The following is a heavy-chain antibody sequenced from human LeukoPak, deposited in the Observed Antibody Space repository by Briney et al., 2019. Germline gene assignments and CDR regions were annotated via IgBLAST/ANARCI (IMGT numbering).Heavy chain of an antibody. Sequence: ASVKVSCKASGGTFSSYAISWVRQAPGQGLEWMGGFDPEDGETIYAQKFQGRVTMTEDTSTDTAYMELSSLRSEDTAVYYCATVASTPGLGYYDSSGYLYYFDYWGQGTLVTVSS. D-gene: IGHD3-22*01. CDR2: FDPEDGET. CDR3: ATVASTPGLGYYDSSGYLYYFDY. V-gene: IGHV1-24*01. J-gene: IGHJ4*02. CDR1: GGTFSSYA.